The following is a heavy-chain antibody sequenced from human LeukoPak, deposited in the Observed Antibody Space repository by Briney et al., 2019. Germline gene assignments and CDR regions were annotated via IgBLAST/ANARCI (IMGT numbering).Heavy chain of an antibody. V-gene: IGHV4-59*11. CDR3: ARDRRWEQVHAFDI. CDR1: AGSITTHY. J-gene: IGHJ3*02. Sequence: SETLSLTCTASAGSITTHYWSWIRQPPGKGLEWLAYVHYSDNSNYNPSLKSRVTISLGTSKNQFSLKLSSVTAADTAVYYCARDRRWEQVHAFDIWGRGTMVTVSS. D-gene: IGHD5-24*01. CDR2: VHYSDNS.